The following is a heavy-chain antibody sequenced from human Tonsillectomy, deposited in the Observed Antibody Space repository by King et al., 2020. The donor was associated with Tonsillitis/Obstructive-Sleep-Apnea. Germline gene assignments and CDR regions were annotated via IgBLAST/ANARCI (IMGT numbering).Heavy chain of an antibody. CDR3: ARHLYFYDTSGYSQFDP. CDR1: GGSINSSSYY. CDR2: IYYTGTT. V-gene: IGHV4-39*01. Sequence: QLQESGPGLVKPSETLSLTCTVSGGSINSSSYYWSWVRQPPGKGLEWIGSIYYTGTTSYNPSLKSRVTIYVDTSKKQFSLKLSSVTAADTAVYYCARHLYFYDTSGYSQFDPWGQGTLVTVSS. D-gene: IGHD3-22*01. J-gene: IGHJ5*02.